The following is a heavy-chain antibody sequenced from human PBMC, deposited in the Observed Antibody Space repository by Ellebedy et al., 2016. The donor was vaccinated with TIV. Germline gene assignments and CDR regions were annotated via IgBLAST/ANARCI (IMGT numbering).Heavy chain of an antibody. CDR3: ARYGNLGY. J-gene: IGHJ4*02. CDR2: IKQHGSEK. CDR1: GFTFSRYW. D-gene: IGHD1-1*01. Sequence: PGGSLRLSCAASGFTFSRYWMSWVRQAPGKGLEWVANIKQHGSEKYYVDSVKGRFTISRDNAKNSLYLQMNSLRAEDTAVYYCARYGNLGYWGQGTLVTVSS. V-gene: IGHV3-7*03.